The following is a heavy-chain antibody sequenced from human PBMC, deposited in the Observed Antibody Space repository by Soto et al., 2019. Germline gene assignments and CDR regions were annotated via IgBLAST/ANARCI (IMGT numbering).Heavy chain of an antibody. D-gene: IGHD4-17*01. V-gene: IGHV6-1*01. CDR1: GDSVSSNTVA. CDR2: TYYRSKWSH. J-gene: IGHJ4*02. Sequence: PSQTLSLTCVISGDSVSSNTVAWNWIRQSPSGGLEWLGRTYYRSKWSHDYAVSVESRITINPDTSKNQFSLQLDSVTPADTAVYFCARDSPGYGDYVLFDYWGQGTRVTVS. CDR3: ARDSPGYGDYVLFDY.